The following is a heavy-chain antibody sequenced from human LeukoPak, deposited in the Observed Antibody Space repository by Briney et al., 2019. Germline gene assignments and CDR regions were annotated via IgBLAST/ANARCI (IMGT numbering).Heavy chain of an antibody. CDR3: ARPRDGYNRRDDAFDI. CDR2: IYPGDSDT. J-gene: IGHJ3*02. V-gene: IGHV5-51*01. Sequence: GESLKISCKGSGYIYTNYWIGWVRQMPGKGLEWMGLIYPGDSDTRYSPSLQGQVTMSADKSINTVYLQWSSLKASDTAMYYCARPRDGYNRRDDAFDIWGQGTMVTVSS. CDR1: GYIYTNYW. D-gene: IGHD5-24*01.